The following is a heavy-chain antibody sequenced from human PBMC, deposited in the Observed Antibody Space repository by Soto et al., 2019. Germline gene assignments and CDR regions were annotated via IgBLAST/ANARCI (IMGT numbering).Heavy chain of an antibody. CDR2: IYYSGST. CDR1: GGSISSSSYY. J-gene: IGHJ4*02. V-gene: IGHV4-39*01. CDR3: ARLVVAAADADYFDY. Sequence: PSETLSLTCTVSGGSISSSSYYWGWIRQPPGKGLEWIGSIYYSGSTYYNPSLKSRVTISVDTSKNQFSLKLSSVTAADTAVYYCARLVVAAADADYFDYWGQGTMVTVSS. D-gene: IGHD6-13*01.